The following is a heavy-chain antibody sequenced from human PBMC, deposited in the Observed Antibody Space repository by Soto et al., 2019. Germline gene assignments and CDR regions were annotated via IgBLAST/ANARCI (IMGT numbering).Heavy chain of an antibody. CDR2: IDHSGTTI. CDR3: ARGHIVATILDY. Sequence: GGSLRLSCAASGFIFSNYEMSWVRQAPGRGLEWVSYIDHSGTTIYYADSVKGRFTISRDNAKNSLFLQMNSLRAEDTAVYYCARGHIVATILDYWGQGTLVTVSS. D-gene: IGHD5-12*01. V-gene: IGHV3-48*03. J-gene: IGHJ4*02. CDR1: GFIFSNYE.